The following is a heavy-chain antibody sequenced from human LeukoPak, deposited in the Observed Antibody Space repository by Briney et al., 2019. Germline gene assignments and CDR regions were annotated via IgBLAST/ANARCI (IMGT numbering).Heavy chain of an antibody. J-gene: IGHJ5*02. V-gene: IGHV3-23*01. CDR3: AKDGPTAIPSWFDP. CDR1: GFNFTNYA. CDR2: ISSSGGST. D-gene: IGHD2-21*02. Sequence: QTGGSLRLSCAASGFNFTNYAMNWVRQAPGRGLEWVSLISSSGGSTYYAGSVKGRFTISRDNSKNTLYLQMNSLRAGDTAIYYCAKDGPTAIPSWFDPWGQGTLVTVSS.